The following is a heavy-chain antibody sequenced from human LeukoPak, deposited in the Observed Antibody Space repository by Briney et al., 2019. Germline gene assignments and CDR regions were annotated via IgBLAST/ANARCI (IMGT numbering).Heavy chain of an antibody. V-gene: IGHV3-23*01. CDR3: AKSRRRDGYNPSFDY. J-gene: IGHJ4*02. Sequence: GGSLRLSCAASGFTFSSYAMSWVRQAPGKGLEWVSAISGSGGSTYYADSVKGRFTISRDNSKNTLYLQMNSLRAEDTAVYYCAKSRRRDGYNPSFDYWGQGTLVTVSS. CDR2: ISGSGGST. D-gene: IGHD5-24*01. CDR1: GFTFSSYA.